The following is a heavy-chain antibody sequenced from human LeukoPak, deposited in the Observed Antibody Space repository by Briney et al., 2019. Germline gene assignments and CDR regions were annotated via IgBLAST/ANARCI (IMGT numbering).Heavy chain of an antibody. J-gene: IGHJ2*01. CDR3: ARGTRGGDYYWYFDL. Sequence: SETLSLTCTVSAYSISSGYYWGWIRQPPGKGLEWIGSIYYSGSTYYNPSLKSRVTISVDTSKNQFSLKLSSVTAADTAVYYCARGTRGGDYYWYFDLWGRGTLVTVSS. V-gene: IGHV4-38-2*02. CDR2: IYYSGST. D-gene: IGHD4-17*01. CDR1: AYSISSGYY.